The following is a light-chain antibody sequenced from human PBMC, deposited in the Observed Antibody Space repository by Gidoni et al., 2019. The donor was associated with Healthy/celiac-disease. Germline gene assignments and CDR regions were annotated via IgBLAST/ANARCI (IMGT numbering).Light chain of an antibody. V-gene: IGKV1-39*01. CDR3: PQSYSTPYT. CDR1: QSISSY. CDR2: AAS. Sequence: DIQMTKSPSSLSASVGDRVTITCRASQSISSYLNWYQQKPGKAPKLLIYAASSLQSGVPSRFSGSGSGTDFTLTISSLQPEDFATYYCPQSYSTPYTFGQGTKLEI. J-gene: IGKJ2*01.